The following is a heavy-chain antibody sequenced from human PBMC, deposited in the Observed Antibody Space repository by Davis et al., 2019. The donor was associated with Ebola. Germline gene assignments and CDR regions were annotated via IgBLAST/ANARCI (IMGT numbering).Heavy chain of an antibody. J-gene: IGHJ6*02. Sequence: PGGSLRLSCAASGFTVSSYYMSWVRQAPGKGLVWVSVIYSGGSTYYADDVKGRFTTSRDNSKNTLYHQMNSLRAEDTAVYYCAREGYYEKYSMDVWGQGTTVTVSS. CDR2: IYSGGST. CDR1: GFTVSSYY. CDR3: AREGYYEKYSMDV. D-gene: IGHD3-22*01. V-gene: IGHV3-53*01.